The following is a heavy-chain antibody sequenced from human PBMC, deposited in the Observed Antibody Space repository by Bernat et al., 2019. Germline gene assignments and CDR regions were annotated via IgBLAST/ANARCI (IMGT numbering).Heavy chain of an antibody. CDR3: ASLYYFDY. V-gene: IGHV3-30*01. J-gene: IGHJ4*02. CDR2: ISYDGSNK. Sequence: QVQLVESGGGVVQPGRSLRLSCAASGFTFSSYAMHWVRQAPGKGLEWVAVISYDGSNKYYADSVKGRFTISRDNSKNTLYLQMNSLRAEDKAVYYCASLYYFDYWGQGTLVTVSS. CDR1: GFTFSSYA.